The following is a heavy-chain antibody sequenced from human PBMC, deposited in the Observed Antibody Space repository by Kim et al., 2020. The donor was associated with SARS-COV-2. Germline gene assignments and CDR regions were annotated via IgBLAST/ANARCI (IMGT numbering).Heavy chain of an antibody. CDR3: AADERGRDDYGDYGPFDY. V-gene: IGHV1-46*01. Sequence: ASVKVSCKASGYTFTSYYMHWVRQAPGQGLEWMGIINPSGGSTSYAQKFQGRVTMTRDTSTSTVYMELSSLRSEDTAVYYCAADERGRDDYGDYGPFDYWGQGPLVTVSS. CDR2: INPSGGST. J-gene: IGHJ4*02. CDR1: GYTFTSYY. D-gene: IGHD4-17*01.